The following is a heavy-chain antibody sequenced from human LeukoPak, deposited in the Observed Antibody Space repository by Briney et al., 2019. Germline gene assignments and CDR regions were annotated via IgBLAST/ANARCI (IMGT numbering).Heavy chain of an antibody. CDR1: GYTFTGYY. CDR2: INPNSGGT. D-gene: IGHD6-13*01. J-gene: IGHJ4*02. CDR3: ARGGYSSSWYPGGVDY. Sequence: ASVTVSCKASGYTFTGYYMHWVRQAPGQGLEWMGWINPNSGGTNYAQKFQGRVTMTRDTSISTAYMELSRLRSDDTAVYYCARGGYSSSWYPGGVDYWGQGTLVTVSS. V-gene: IGHV1-2*02.